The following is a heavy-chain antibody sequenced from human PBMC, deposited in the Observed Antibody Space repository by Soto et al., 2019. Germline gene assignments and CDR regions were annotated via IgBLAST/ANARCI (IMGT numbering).Heavy chain of an antibody. CDR2: ISYTGST. J-gene: IGHJ4*02. CDR3: ARSGAGSGWL. D-gene: IGHD6-19*01. CDR1: GGSVSSGNYY. Sequence: QVQLQESGPGLVRPSETLSLTCTVSGGSVSSGNYYWSWSRQPPGKGLEWIGYISYTGSTNYNPALKSRVTISVDTSKNQFSLKMNSVTAADTAVYYCARSGAGSGWLGGQGTLVTVSS. V-gene: IGHV4-61*01.